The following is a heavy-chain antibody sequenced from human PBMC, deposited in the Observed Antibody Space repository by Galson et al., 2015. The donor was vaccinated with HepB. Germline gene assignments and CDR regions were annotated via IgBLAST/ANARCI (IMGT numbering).Heavy chain of an antibody. CDR3: VRPLTGSSNGARVIP. Sequence: ETLSLTCTVSGDSIGSDHPYWGWIRQPPGKGLAWVVSVYYGGNTYYTPSLKSQVTISVDTTNNQLPLRLMSVTAAGTAVYYCVRPLTGSSNGARVIPRGQGTLVTVSS. J-gene: IGHJ5*02. D-gene: IGHD3-9*01. CDR2: VYYGGNT. CDR1: GDSIGSDHPY. V-gene: IGHV4-39*01.